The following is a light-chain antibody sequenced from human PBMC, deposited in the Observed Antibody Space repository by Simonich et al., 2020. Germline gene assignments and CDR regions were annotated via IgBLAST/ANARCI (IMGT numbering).Light chain of an antibody. CDR2: DVS. V-gene: IGLV2-14*03. J-gene: IGLJ3*02. CDR1: SSDVGGYNY. CDR3: SSYTSSSTWV. Sequence: QSALTQPASVSGSPGQSITISCTGTSSDVGGYNYVSWYQQHPGKAPKLMIYDVSNRPSVVANRFSGSTSGTTGSLTISGLQAEDEADYYCSSYTSSSTWVFGGGTKLTVL.